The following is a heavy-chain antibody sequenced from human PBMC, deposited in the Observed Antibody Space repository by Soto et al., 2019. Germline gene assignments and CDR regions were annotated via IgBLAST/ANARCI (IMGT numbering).Heavy chain of an antibody. D-gene: IGHD3-3*01. CDR2: IEPSDGST. Sequence: QVQLVQSGAEVKKPGASVKVSCKASGYPFTNFYMHWLRQAPGQGLEWMGVIEPSDGSTIYAQKFQGRVPMTRDTSTSAVYMELSSLRSEDTAVYYCARVGAYSDYWSGYYTSLDYWGQGTLVTVSS. CDR1: GYPFTNFY. CDR3: ARVGAYSDYWSGYYTSLDY. V-gene: IGHV1-46*01. J-gene: IGHJ4*02.